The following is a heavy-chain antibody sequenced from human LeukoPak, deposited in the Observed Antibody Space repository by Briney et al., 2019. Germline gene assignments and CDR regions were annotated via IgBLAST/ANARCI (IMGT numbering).Heavy chain of an antibody. V-gene: IGHV1-69*13. CDR1: GGTFSSYA. Sequence: GASVKVSCKASGGTFSSYAISWVRQAPGQGLEWMGGIIPIFGTANYAQKFQGRVTITADESTSTAYMELSSLRSEDTAVYYCARGPYSSGWYKAKNYYYYMDVWGKGTTVTISS. D-gene: IGHD6-19*01. J-gene: IGHJ6*03. CDR2: IIPIFGTA. CDR3: ARGPYSSGWYKAKNYYYYMDV.